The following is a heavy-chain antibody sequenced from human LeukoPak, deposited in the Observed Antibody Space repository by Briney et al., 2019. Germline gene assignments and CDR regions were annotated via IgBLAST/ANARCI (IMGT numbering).Heavy chain of an antibody. CDR3: ARASSGSYYYYYYMDV. D-gene: IGHD1-26*01. CDR2: ISSGGSII. CDR1: GLTFSDYF. V-gene: IGHV3-11*04. Sequence: PGGSLRLSCAASGLTFSDYFMSWIRQAPGKGLEWVSYISSGGSIIYYADSEKGRFTISRDNAKNSLYLQMNSLRAEDTAVYYCARASSGSYYYYYYMDVWGKGTTVTISS. J-gene: IGHJ6*03.